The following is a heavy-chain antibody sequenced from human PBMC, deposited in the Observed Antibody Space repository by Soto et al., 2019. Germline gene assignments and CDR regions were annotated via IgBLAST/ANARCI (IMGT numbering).Heavy chain of an antibody. CDR2: IYYSGST. CDR1: GGSISSSSYY. Sequence: PSETLSLTCTVPGGSISSSSYYWGWIRQPPWKGLEWIGSIYYSGSTYYNPSLKSRVTISVDTSKNQFSLKLSSVTAADTAVYYCARHEGGYYDSSGLMGHWFDPWGQGTLVTVSS. V-gene: IGHV4-39*01. CDR3: ARHEGGYYDSSGLMGHWFDP. J-gene: IGHJ5*02. D-gene: IGHD3-22*01.